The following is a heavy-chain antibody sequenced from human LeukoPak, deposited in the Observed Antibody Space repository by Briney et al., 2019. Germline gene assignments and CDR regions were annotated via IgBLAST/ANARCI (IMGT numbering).Heavy chain of an antibody. CDR3: ARGRGSSGYSVWYYYMDV. Sequence: GASVKVSCKASGYTFTSYGISWVRQAPGQGLEWMGWISAYNGNTNYAQKLQGRVTMTTDTSTSTAYMELRSLRSDDTAVYYCARGRGSSGYSVWYYYMDVWGKGTTVTVSS. CDR2: ISAYNGNT. CDR1: GYTFTSYG. J-gene: IGHJ6*03. D-gene: IGHD3-22*01. V-gene: IGHV1-18*01.